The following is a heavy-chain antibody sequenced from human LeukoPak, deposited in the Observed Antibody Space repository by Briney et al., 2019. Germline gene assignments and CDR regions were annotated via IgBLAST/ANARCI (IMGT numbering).Heavy chain of an antibody. CDR1: GYTFTSYY. J-gene: IGHJ4*02. CDR2: INPSGGST. CDR3: ARDHRANGNFVSATTFDF. V-gene: IGHV1-46*01. D-gene: IGHD3-9*01. Sequence: ASVKVSCKASGYTFTSYYMHWVRQAPGQGLEWMGIINPSGGSTGYAQKFQGRVTMTRDTSTSTAYVELSRLSSEDTAIYYCARDHRANGNFVSATTFDFWGQGTLVTVSS.